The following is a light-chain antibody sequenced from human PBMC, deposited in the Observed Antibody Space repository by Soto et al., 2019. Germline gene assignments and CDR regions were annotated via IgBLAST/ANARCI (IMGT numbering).Light chain of an antibody. CDR2: DAS. CDR3: QHRSNWPPIT. CDR1: QSVSRS. J-gene: IGKJ5*01. Sequence: EIVLTQSPATLSLSPGERATLSCRASQSVSRSLVWYQQKPGQAPRLLMYDASNRATGIPARFSGSGSGKDLTLTTSRLEPEDFAVYYCQHRSNWPPITFGQGTRMEIK. V-gene: IGKV3-11*01.